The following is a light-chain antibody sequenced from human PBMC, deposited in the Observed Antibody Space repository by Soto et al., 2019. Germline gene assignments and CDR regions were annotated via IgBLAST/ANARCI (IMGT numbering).Light chain of an antibody. Sequence: QSVLTQPASVSGSPGQSITISCTGTSSDVGGYNLVSWYQQHPGKAPKLMIYEGSKRPSGVSNRFSGSKSGNTASLTISGLQAEDESDYYCCSYAGSSTFAYVFGTGTKLTVL. V-gene: IGLV2-23*03. CDR1: SSDVGGYNL. J-gene: IGLJ1*01. CDR2: EGS. CDR3: CSYAGSSTFAYV.